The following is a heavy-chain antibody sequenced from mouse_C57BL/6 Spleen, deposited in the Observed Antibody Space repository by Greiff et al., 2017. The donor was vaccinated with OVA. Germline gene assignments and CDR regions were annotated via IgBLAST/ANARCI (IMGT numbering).Heavy chain of an antibody. J-gene: IGHJ2*01. Sequence: QVQLQQPGAELVKPGASVKMSCKASGYTFTSYWITWVKQRPGQGLEWIGDIYPGSGSTNYNEKFKSKATLTVDTSSSTAYMQLSSLTSEDSAVYYCARAPFYYGREYYFDYWGQGTTLTVSS. D-gene: IGHD2-1*01. CDR3: ARAPFYYGREYYFDY. CDR1: GYTFTSYW. V-gene: IGHV1-55*01. CDR2: IYPGSGST.